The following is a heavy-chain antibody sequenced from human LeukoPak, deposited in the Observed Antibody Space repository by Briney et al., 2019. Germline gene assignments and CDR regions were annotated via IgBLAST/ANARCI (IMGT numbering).Heavy chain of an antibody. CDR3: ARDRRIAVAVGVNWFDY. D-gene: IGHD6-19*01. J-gene: IGHJ4*02. CDR1: GDSVSSNSAA. CDR2: TYYRSKWYS. V-gene: IGHV6-1*01. Sequence: SQTLSLTCAISGDSVSSNSAAWNWIRQSPSRGLEWLGRTYYRSKWYSDYAVSVKSRITINPDTSKNQFSLQLNSVTPEDTAVYYCARDRRIAVAVGVNWFDYWGQGTLVTVSS.